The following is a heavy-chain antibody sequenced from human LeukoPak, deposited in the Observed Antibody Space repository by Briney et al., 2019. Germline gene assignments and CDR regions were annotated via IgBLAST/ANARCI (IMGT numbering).Heavy chain of an antibody. J-gene: IGHJ2*01. CDR3: ATRTSYDTSGYFYPSPTYFDL. D-gene: IGHD3-22*01. V-gene: IGHV1-24*01. CDR1: GSSLTELS. CDR2: FRPEDDDT. Sequence: ASVTVSCKVSGSSLTELSIHWVRQAPGRGLEWMGGFRPEDDDTIYTQKFRGRVSVTEDTSTDTGYLDLRRLTSEDTAVYYCATRTSYDTSGYFYPSPTYFDLWGRGTLVTVSP.